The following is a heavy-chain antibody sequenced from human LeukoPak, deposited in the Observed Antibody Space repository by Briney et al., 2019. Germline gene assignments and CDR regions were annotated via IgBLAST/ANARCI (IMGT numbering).Heavy chain of an antibody. CDR1: GFTFSSYW. Sequence: GGSLRLSCAASGFTFSSYWMSWVRQAPGKGLEWVANIKQDGSEKYYVDSVKGRFTISRDNAKSSLYLQMNSLRAEDTAVYYCATPLWFGELYDYWGQGTLVTVSS. CDR3: ATPLWFGELYDY. CDR2: IKQDGSEK. V-gene: IGHV3-7*01. J-gene: IGHJ4*02. D-gene: IGHD3-10*01.